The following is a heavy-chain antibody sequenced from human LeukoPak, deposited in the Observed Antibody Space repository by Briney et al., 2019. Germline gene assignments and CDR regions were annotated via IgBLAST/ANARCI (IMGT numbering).Heavy chain of an antibody. Sequence: GASVKVSCKASGYTFTGYYIDWVRQAPGQGLEWMGWINPNSGGTNYAQKFQGRVTMTRDTSISTAYMELSRLRSDDTAVYYCARDQFTMVRGVNSPWFDPWGQGTLVTVSS. CDR1: GYTFTGYY. J-gene: IGHJ5*02. V-gene: IGHV1-2*02. CDR3: ARDQFTMVRGVNSPWFDP. CDR2: INPNSGGT. D-gene: IGHD3-10*01.